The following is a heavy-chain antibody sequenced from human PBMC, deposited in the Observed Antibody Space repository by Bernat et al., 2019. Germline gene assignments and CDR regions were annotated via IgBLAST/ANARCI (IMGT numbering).Heavy chain of an antibody. CDR3: ARAWSVTTVTQDPPDY. Sequence: EVQLVESGGGLVKPGGSLRLSCAASGFTFSSYSMNWVRQAPGKGLEWVSSISSSSSYIDYADSVKGRFTISRDNAKNSLYLQMNSLRAEDTAVYYCARAWSVTTVTQDPPDYWGQGTLVTVSS. J-gene: IGHJ4*02. CDR2: ISSSSSYI. CDR1: GFTFSSYS. V-gene: IGHV3-21*01. D-gene: IGHD4-17*01.